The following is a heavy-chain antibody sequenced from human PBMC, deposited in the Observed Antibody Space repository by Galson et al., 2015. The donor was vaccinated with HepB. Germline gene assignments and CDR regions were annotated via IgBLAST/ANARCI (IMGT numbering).Heavy chain of an antibody. V-gene: IGHV6-1*01. Sequence: CAISGDSVSSHSAAWNWIRQSPSRGLEWLGRTYYRAKWYNGYAVSVKSRITINADTSKNQISLQLNSVTPEDTAVYYCAKGDLGGGSWYYWFDPWGQGTLVTVSS. CDR3: AKGDLGGGSWYYWFDP. J-gene: IGHJ5*02. CDR1: GDSVSSHSAA. CDR2: TYYRAKWYN. D-gene: IGHD6-13*01.